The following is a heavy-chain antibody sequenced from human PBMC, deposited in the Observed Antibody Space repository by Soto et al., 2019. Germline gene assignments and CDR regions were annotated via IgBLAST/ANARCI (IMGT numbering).Heavy chain of an antibody. CDR3: ARVVPADPYYYYYGMDV. Sequence: SETLSLTCAVSGGSISSSNWWSWVRQPPGKGLEWIGEIYHSGSTNYNPSLKSRVTISVDKSKNQFSLKLSSVTAADTAVYYCARVVPADPYYYYYGMDVWGQGTTVTVYS. J-gene: IGHJ6*02. D-gene: IGHD2-2*01. CDR1: GGSISSSNW. CDR2: IYHSGST. V-gene: IGHV4-4*02.